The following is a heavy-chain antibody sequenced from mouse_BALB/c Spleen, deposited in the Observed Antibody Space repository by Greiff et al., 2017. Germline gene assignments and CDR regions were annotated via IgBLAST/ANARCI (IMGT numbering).Heavy chain of an antibody. CDR3: GRLGGDSTTATSGDY. J-gene: IGHJ2*01. CDR1: GFTFSSFG. Sequence: DVKLVESGGGLVQPGGSRKLSCAASGFTFSSFGMHWVRQAPEKGLEWVAYISSGSSTTYYADTVKGRVTISRDNSKNTLFLQMTSLRSEDTAMYYCGRLGGDSTTATSGDYWGQGTTLTVSS. D-gene: IGHD1-2*01. V-gene: IGHV5-17*02. CDR2: ISSGSSTT.